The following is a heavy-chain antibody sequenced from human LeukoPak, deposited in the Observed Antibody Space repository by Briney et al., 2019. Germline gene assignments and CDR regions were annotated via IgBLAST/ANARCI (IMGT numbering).Heavy chain of an antibody. CDR1: GGTFSSYA. CDR3: AGRYTFGVPYGMDV. J-gene: IGHJ6*02. Sequence: ASVKVSCKASGGTFSSYAISWVRQAPGQGLEWMGGIIPIFGTANYAQKFQGRVTITADESTSTAYMELSSLRSEDTAVYYCAGRYTFGVPYGMDVWGQGTTVTVSS. D-gene: IGHD3-3*01. V-gene: IGHV1-69*13. CDR2: IIPIFGTA.